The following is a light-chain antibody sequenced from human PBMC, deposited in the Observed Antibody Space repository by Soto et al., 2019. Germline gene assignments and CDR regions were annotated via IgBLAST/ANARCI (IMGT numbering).Light chain of an antibody. J-gene: IGKJ4*01. CDR1: LKISKY. V-gene: IGKV1-39*01. CDR2: GAS. Sequence: DIRMIQSPSSLSASVGDRVTITCRASLKISKYLNWYQHEPGKAPKLLIFGASTLQSGVPSRFSGSRSGTEFTLTISSLQPEDSATYYCQQSHSTPLTFGGGTKLEI. CDR3: QQSHSTPLT.